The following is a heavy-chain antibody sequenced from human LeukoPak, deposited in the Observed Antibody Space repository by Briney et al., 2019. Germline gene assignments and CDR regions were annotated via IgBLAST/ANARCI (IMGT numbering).Heavy chain of an antibody. CDR3: ARGQNSPEPQRWFDP. Sequence: PSETLSLTCAVYGGSFSGYYWSWIRQPPGKGLEWIGEINHSGSTNYNPSLKSRVTISVDTSKNQFSLKLSSVTAADTAVYYCARGQNSPEPQRWFDPWGQGTLVTVSS. D-gene: IGHD1-26*01. V-gene: IGHV4-34*01. CDR2: INHSGST. CDR1: GGSFSGYY. J-gene: IGHJ5*02.